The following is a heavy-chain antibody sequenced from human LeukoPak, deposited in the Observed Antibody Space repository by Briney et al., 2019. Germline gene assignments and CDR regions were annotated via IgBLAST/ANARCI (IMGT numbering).Heavy chain of an antibody. D-gene: IGHD3-3*01. CDR2: ISNDGNNK. Sequence: GGSLRLSCAASGFTFSSYAMQWVRQAPGEGLEWVAIISNDGNNKDYADSVKGRFTISRDNSKNTLYLQMNSLRAEDTAVYYCARDPNYDFWSGYSEFDYWGQGTLVTVSS. CDR1: GFTFSSYA. V-gene: IGHV3-30-3*01. CDR3: ARDPNYDFWSGYSEFDY. J-gene: IGHJ4*02.